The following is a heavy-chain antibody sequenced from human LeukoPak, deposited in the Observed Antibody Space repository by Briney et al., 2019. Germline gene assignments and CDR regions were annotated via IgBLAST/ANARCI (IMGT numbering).Heavy chain of an antibody. CDR3: ARTPGLHDYGY. D-gene: IGHD4-17*01. J-gene: IGHJ4*02. Sequence: GGSLRLSCAASGFTVSSNYMSRVRQAPGKGLEWVSVIYSGGRTYYADSVKGRFTISRDNSKNTLYLQMNSLRAEDTAMYYCARTPGLHDYGYWGQGTLVTVSS. CDR2: IYSGGRT. CDR1: GFTVSSNY. V-gene: IGHV3-53*01.